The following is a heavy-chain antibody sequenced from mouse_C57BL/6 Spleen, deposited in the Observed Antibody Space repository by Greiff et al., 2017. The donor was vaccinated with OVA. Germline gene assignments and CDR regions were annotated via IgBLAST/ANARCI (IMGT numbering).Heavy chain of an antibody. CDR2: ISGGGGNT. CDR3: ARHVDYDGYYAMDY. V-gene: IGHV5-9*01. Sequence: DVQLVASGGGLVKPGGSLKLSCAASGFTFSSYTMSWVRQTPEKRLEWVATISGGGGNTYYPDSVKGRFTISRDNAKNTLYLQMSSLRSEDTALYYCARHVDYDGYYAMDYWGQGTSVTVSS. CDR1: GFTFSSYT. D-gene: IGHD2-4*01. J-gene: IGHJ4*01.